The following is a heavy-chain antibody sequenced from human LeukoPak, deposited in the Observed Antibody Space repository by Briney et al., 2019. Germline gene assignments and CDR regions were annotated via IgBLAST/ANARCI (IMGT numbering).Heavy chain of an antibody. D-gene: IGHD2-15*01. CDR2: IDQDAGTT. CDR3: ARDPGWSSFDI. J-gene: IGHJ3*02. CDR1: GFSFTSYW. Sequence: GGSLRLSCVASGFSFTSYWMSWVRQAPGKGLEFVANIDQDAGTTNYVDSVKGRFTISRDNAENSLYLQMSSLRAEDTALYYCARDPGWSSFDIWGQGIMVTVSS. V-gene: IGHV3-7*01.